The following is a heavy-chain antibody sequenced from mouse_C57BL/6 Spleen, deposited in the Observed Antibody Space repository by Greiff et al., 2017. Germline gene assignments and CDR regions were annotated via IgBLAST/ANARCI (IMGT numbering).Heavy chain of an antibody. Sequence: EVKLMESEGGLVQPGSSMKLSCTASGFTFSDYYMAWVRQVPEKGLEWVANINYDGSSTYYLDSLKSRFIISRDNAKNILYLQMSSLKSEDTATYYCARAGDWVFDYWGQGTTLTGSS. V-gene: IGHV5-16*01. D-gene: IGHD4-1*01. CDR1: GFTFSDYY. J-gene: IGHJ2*01. CDR2: INYDGSST. CDR3: ARAGDWVFDY.